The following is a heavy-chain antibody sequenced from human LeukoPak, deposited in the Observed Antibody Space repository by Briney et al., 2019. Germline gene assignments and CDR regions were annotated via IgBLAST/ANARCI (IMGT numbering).Heavy chain of an antibody. CDR1: GFTFSSYG. J-gene: IGHJ5*01. V-gene: IGHV3-30*02. CDR3: TKDPRHFDS. Sequence: GGSLRLSCAASGFTFSSYGMHWVRQAPGKGLEWVAFIRYDGSNKYYADSVKGRFTISRDNSKNTLYLQMSSLRVEDTAVYYCTKDPRHFDSCGQGTLVTVSS. D-gene: IGHD6-6*01. CDR2: IRYDGSNK.